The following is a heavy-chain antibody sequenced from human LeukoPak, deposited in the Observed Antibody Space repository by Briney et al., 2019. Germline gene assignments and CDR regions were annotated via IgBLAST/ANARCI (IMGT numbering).Heavy chain of an antibody. J-gene: IGHJ5*02. Sequence: KFQGRVTITRDTSASTAYMELSSLRPEDTAVYYCATSWYGWFDPWGQGTLVTVSS. D-gene: IGHD6-13*01. CDR3: ATSWYGWFDP. V-gene: IGHV1-3*01.